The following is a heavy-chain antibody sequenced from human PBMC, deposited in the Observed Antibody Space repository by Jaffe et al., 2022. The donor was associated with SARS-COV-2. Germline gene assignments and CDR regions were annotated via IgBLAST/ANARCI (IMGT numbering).Heavy chain of an antibody. J-gene: IGHJ4*02. D-gene: IGHD1-26*01. CDR1: GYTFTSYY. CDR3: AKSGRPGVGNTPKDY. CDR2: FNPIGGRM. V-gene: IGHV1-46*01. Sequence: QVQLVQSGAEVKKPGASVKVSCKASGYTFTSYYMHWIRQAPGQGLEWMGVFNPIGGRMSYAQKFQGRVTMTGDTSTSTVYMELSSLTSGDTAVYYCAKSGRPGVGNTPKDYWGQGTLVTVSS.